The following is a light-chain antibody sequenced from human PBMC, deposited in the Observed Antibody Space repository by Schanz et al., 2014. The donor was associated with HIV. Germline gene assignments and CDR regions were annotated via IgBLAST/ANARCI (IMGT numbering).Light chain of an antibody. Sequence: QSALTQPTSVSGSPGQSITISCTGASMAFSSSNFVSWYQQHPGEAPRLIIYDVSYRPSGVPDRFSGSKSGNTASLTVSGLQAEDEADYYCSSYAGSNNLLGGGTKLTVL. V-gene: IGLV2-8*01. CDR1: SMAFSSSNF. CDR2: DVS. J-gene: IGLJ2*01. CDR3: SSYAGSNNL.